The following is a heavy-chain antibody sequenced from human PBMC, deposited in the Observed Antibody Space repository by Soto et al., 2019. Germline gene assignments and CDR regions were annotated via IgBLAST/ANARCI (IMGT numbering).Heavy chain of an antibody. CDR2: ISGSGGST. Sequence: PGGSLRLSCAASGFAFSSYAMSWVRQAPGKGLEWVSAISGSGGSTYCADSVKGRFTISRDNSKNTLYLQMNSLRAEDTAVYYCAKGFAALSPFDYWGQGTLVTVSS. D-gene: IGHD3-10*01. J-gene: IGHJ4*02. CDR3: AKGFAALSPFDY. V-gene: IGHV3-23*01. CDR1: GFAFSSYA.